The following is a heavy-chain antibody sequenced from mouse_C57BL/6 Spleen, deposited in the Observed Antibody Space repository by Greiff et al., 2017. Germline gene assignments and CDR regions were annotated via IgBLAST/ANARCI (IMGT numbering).Heavy chain of an antibody. D-gene: IGHD4-1*01. V-gene: IGHV10-1*01. J-gene: IGHJ2*01. CDR3: VREDWDANYCDY. Sequence: EVQGVESGGGLVQPKGSLKLSCAASGFSFNTYAMNWVRQAPGKGLEWVARIRSKSNNYATYYADSVKDRFTISRDDSESMLYLQMNNLKTEDTAKYYCVREDWDANYCDYRGQGTTLTVSA. CDR2: IRSKSNNYAT. CDR1: GFSFNTYA.